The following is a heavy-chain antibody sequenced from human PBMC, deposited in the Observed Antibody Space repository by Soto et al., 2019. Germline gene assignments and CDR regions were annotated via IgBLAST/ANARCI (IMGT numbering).Heavy chain of an antibody. Sequence: QIQLVQSGGDVKTPGASVKVSCTTSRYTFTSHGIAWVRQAPGQGLEWMGWISTFNGKTDYAQKFQGRVTMTADTIKSTVHMELRSLRSDDTAVYYCARLLTEGATFREDAFDLWGPGTKVTVSS. CDR2: ISTFNGKT. D-gene: IGHD3-9*01. CDR3: ARLLTEGATFREDAFDL. J-gene: IGHJ3*01. V-gene: IGHV1-18*01. CDR1: RYTFTSHG.